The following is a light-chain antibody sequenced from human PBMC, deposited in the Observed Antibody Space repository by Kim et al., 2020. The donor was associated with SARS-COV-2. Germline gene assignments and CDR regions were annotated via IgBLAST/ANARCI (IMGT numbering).Light chain of an antibody. J-gene: IGLJ1*01. CDR3: QAWDSSIYV. CDR1: KLGDKY. V-gene: IGLV3-1*01. Sequence: VSAGQTASITCSGDKLGDKYASWYQQKPGQSPVVVIFRDNRRPSGIPERFSGSNSGNTATLTISGTQSMDEADYYCQAWDSSIYVFGTGTKVTVL. CDR2: RDN.